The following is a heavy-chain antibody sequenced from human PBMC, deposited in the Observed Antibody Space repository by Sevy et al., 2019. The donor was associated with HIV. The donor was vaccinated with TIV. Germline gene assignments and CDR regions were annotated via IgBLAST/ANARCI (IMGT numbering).Heavy chain of an antibody. CDR1: GYTFTTYD. CDR2: MNPNSGNT. V-gene: IGHV1-8*01. J-gene: IGHJ6*02. D-gene: IGHD2-2*01. Sequence: ASVKVSCKASGYTFTTYDINWVRQATGQGLEWMGWMNPNSGNTGYAQKFQGRVTMTRNTSIETAYMELSSLRSEDTAVYYCARFHSTSYYYYHAMDVWGQGTTVTVSS. CDR3: ARFHSTSYYYYHAMDV.